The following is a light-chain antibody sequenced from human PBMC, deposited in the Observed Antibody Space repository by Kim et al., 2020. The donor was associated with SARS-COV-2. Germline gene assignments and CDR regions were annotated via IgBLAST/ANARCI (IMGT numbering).Light chain of an antibody. CDR1: QSVRTN. J-gene: IGKJ2*01. Sequence: EIVMTQSPATLSVSPGERATLSCRAGQSVRTNLAWFQQKPGQAPRLLIYAASTRATGVPGRFSGSGSGTEFTLTISNLQSEDFAIYYCQQYNDWPPRYTCGQGTKLEI. V-gene: IGKV3-15*01. CDR3: QQYNDWPPRYT. CDR2: AAS.